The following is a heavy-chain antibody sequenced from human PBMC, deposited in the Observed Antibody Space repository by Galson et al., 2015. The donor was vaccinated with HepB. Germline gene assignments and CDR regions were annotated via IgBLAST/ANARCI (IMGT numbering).Heavy chain of an antibody. D-gene: IGHD3-10*01. Sequence: SLRLSCAASGFTVSSNYMTWVRQAPGKGLEWVSTLYRGGSTYYADSVKGRFTISRDNSKNTLFLQMNSLRAEDTAVYYCAREENYGSGVYGYYYYHGMDVWGQGTTVTVFS. V-gene: IGHV3-66*01. CDR1: GFTVSSNY. CDR2: LYRGGST. CDR3: AREENYGSGVYGYYYYHGMDV. J-gene: IGHJ6*02.